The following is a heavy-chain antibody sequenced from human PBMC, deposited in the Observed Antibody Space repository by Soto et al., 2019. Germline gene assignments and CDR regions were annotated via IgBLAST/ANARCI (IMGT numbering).Heavy chain of an antibody. Sequence: GGSLRLSCAASGFTFSSYWMSWVRQAPGKGLEWVANIKQDGSEKYYVDSVKGRFTISRDNAKNSLYLQMNSLRAEDTAVYYCARDGYYYGSGSWYYFDYWGQGTLVTVSS. CDR2: IKQDGSEK. CDR3: ARDGYYYGSGSWYYFDY. V-gene: IGHV3-7*01. J-gene: IGHJ4*02. CDR1: GFTFSSYW. D-gene: IGHD3-10*01.